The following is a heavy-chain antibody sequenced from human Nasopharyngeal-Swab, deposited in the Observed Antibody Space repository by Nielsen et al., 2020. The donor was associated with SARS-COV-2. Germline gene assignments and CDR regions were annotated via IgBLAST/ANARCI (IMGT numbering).Heavy chain of an antibody. D-gene: IGHD3-16*02. J-gene: IGHJ5*02. CDR2: MNPNSGGT. CDR1: GYIFIDYY. Sequence: ASVKVSCKASGYIFIDYYIHWVRQAPGQGLEWMGWMNPNSGGTHYAQKFQGRVTMTRDTSSITAYMELSRLRSDDTAVYYCARGGDYVWGSYLWFDPWGQGTLVTVSS. V-gene: IGHV1-2*02. CDR3: ARGGDYVWGSYLWFDP.